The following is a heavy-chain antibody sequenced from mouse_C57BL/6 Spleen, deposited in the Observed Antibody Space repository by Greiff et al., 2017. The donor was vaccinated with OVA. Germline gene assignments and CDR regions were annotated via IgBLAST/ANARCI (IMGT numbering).Heavy chain of an antibody. CDR1: GYTFTSSG. CDR2: IYPRSGNT. D-gene: IGHD1-1*01. V-gene: IGHV1-81*01. CDR3: ARSRGEYYGRSYGGYFGY. J-gene: IGHJ2*01. Sequence: QVQLQQSGAELARPGASVKLSCKASGYTFTSSGISWVKQRTGQGLEWIGEIYPRSGNTYYNEKFKGKATLTADKSSSPAYMELRSLTSEDSAVLLYARSRGEYYGRSYGGYFGYRGQSTTLPVSS.